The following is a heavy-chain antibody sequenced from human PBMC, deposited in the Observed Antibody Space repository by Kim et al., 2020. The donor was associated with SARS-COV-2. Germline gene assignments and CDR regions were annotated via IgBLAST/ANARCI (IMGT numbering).Heavy chain of an antibody. CDR3: ARDKAAAGTGWFDP. J-gene: IGHJ5*02. D-gene: IGHD6-13*01. Sequence: ADSVNGRFPISKDNAKNSLYLQMNSLRAEDTAVYYCARDKAAAGTGWFDPWGQGTLVTVSS. V-gene: IGHV3-21*01.